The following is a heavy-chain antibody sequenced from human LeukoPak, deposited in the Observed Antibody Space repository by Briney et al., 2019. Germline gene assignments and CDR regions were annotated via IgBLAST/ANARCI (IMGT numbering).Heavy chain of an antibody. CDR2: TYYSGST. V-gene: IGHV4-28*01. CDR1: GYFFSSSNW. D-gene: IGHD2-15*01. CDR3: ARGAYCSGGSCYPGPPDY. Sequence: SVILCLSCAVSGYFFSSSNWWGWIRQPPGEGLEWMGYTYYSGSTYYNPSLKSRVPMSADTPKNQFSLKLGYVTAVGTAVYYCARGAYCSGGSCYPGPPDYWGQGTLVTVSS. J-gene: IGHJ4*02.